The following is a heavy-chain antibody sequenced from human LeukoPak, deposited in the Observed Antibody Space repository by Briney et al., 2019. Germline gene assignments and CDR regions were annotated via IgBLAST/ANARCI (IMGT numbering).Heavy chain of an antibody. V-gene: IGHV3-23*01. CDR1: GFTFSNYA. Sequence: PRGSPRLSCAASGFTFSNYAMSWVRQAPGKGLEWVSSISTVAGTPYYADSVEGRFTIPRDNSKNTLYLQLLSLRAEDTAIYYCAKDGISGNDHWLWFDPWGQGTMV. D-gene: IGHD2-15*01. CDR3: AKDGISGNDHWLWFDP. J-gene: IGHJ5*02. CDR2: ISTVAGTP.